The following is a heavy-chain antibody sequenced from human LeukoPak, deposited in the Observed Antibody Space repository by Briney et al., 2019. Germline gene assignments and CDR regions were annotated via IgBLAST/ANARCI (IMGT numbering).Heavy chain of an antibody. D-gene: IGHD5-12*01. V-gene: IGHV3-15*07. CDR1: DFTFSNTW. J-gene: IGHJ3*02. CDR3: TTGGSVIVAGTRAFDI. Sequence: PGGSLRLSCAAPDFTFSNTWMNWVRQAPGKGLEWVGRIKSEIDGGATDYAAPVQGRFIISRDDSQATLYLQMNSLKTEDTAVYYCTTGGSVIVAGTRAFDIWGQGTMVTVSS. CDR2: IKSEIDGGAT.